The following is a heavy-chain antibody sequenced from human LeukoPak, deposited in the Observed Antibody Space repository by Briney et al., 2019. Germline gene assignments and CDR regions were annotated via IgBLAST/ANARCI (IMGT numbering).Heavy chain of an antibody. J-gene: IGHJ6*03. CDR1: GYTFTSYD. Sequence: ASVKVSCKASGYTFTSYDINWVRQATGQGLEWMGWMNPNSGNTGYAQKFQGRVTMTRNTSISTAYMELSSLRSEDTAVYYCARGRRYCSSTSCSRRVYYYYYMYVWGKGTTVTVSS. D-gene: IGHD2-2*01. CDR3: ARGRRYCSSTSCSRRVYYYYYMYV. V-gene: IGHV1-8*01. CDR2: MNPNSGNT.